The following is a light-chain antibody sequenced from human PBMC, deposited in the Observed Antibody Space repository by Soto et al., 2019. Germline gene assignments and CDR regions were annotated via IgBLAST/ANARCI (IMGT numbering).Light chain of an antibody. CDR3: QKSDTTPWT. V-gene: IGKV1-39*01. Sequence: DIQMTQSPSSLSASVGDSVTITCRTSQTINNYLNWYQQKPGKAPKLLVYSASSLQSGVPSRFSGSGSGTDFTLTISDLQPEDFTTYYCQKSDTTPWTLGQGTTVDIK. J-gene: IGKJ1*01. CDR1: QTINNY. CDR2: SAS.